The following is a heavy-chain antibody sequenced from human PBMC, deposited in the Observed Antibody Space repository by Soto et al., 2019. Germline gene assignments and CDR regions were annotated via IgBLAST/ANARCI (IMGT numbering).Heavy chain of an antibody. D-gene: IGHD3-10*01. V-gene: IGHV3-33*01. CDR3: AREVLVRGIKYHGMDV. CDR2: IWYDGSNK. J-gene: IGHJ6*02. CDR1: GFTFSSYG. Sequence: QVQLVESGGGVVQPGRSLSLSCAASGFTFSSYGIHWVRQAPAKGLEWVAVIWYDGSNKYYADSVKGRFTISRDNSKNTLYLQMNSLRAEDTAVYYCAREVLVRGIKYHGMDVWGQGTTVTVSS.